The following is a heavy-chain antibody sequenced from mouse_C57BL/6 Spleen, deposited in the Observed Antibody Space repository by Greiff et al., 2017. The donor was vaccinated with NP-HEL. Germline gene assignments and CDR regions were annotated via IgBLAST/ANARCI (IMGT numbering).Heavy chain of an antibody. D-gene: IGHD1-1*01. CDR2: IYPGDGDT. Sequence: QVQLQQSGPELVKPGASVKISCKASGYAFSSSWMNWVKQRPGKGLEWIGRIYPGDGDTNYNGKFKGKATLTADKSSSTAYMQLSSLTSEDSAVYFCARFTTVVVPYWGQGTSVTVSS. CDR3: ARFTTVVVPY. V-gene: IGHV1-82*01. J-gene: IGHJ4*01. CDR1: GYAFSSSW.